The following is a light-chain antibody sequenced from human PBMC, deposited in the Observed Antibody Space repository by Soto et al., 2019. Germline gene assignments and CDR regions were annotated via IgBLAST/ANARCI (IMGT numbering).Light chain of an antibody. J-gene: IGKJ1*01. CDR3: QHYYAYPWT. Sequence: AIRMTQSPSSLSASTGDRVTITCRASQDVSNYLAWYQQKPGEAPKVLIHAASTLQGGVSSRFSGSGSGTYFTLTINRLQSEDFATYYCQHYYAYPWTFGQGNKVEV. CDR1: QDVSNY. CDR2: AAS. V-gene: IGKV1-8*01.